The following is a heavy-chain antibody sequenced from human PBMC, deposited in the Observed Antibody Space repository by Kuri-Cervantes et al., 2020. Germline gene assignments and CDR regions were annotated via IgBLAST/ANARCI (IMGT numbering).Heavy chain of an antibody. J-gene: IGHJ6*03. V-gene: IGHV1-69*13. CDR1: GGTFSSYA. D-gene: IGHD3-3*01. CDR2: IIPMFGPA. CDR3: TKGTIYGVATDFYRYYYMDV. Sequence: SVNVSCKASGGTFSSYAISWVRQAPGQGLEWMGGIIPMFGPANYAQKFQGRLTITADESTKTAYMELSRLRSDDTAVYYCTKGTIYGVATDFYRYYYMDVWGKGTTVTVSS.